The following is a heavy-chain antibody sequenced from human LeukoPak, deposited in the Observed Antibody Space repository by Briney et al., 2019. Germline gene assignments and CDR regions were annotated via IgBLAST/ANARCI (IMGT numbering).Heavy chain of an antibody. J-gene: IGHJ5*02. CDR1: GGSISSCGYS. CDR2: IYHSGST. V-gene: IGHV4-30-2*01. CDR3: ARGGDYPTGWFDP. D-gene: IGHD4-17*01. Sequence: SQTLSLTCAVSGGSISSCGYSWSWIRQPPGKGLEWIGYIYHSGSTYYNPSLKSRVTISVDRSKNQFSLKLSSVTAADTAVYYCARGGDYPTGWFDPWGQGTLVTVSS.